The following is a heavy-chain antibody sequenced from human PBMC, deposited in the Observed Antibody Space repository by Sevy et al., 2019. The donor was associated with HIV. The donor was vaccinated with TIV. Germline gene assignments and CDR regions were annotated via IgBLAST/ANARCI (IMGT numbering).Heavy chain of an antibody. J-gene: IGHJ6*03. CDR1: GFSFSTYW. Sequence: GGSLRLSCAVSGFSFSTYWMTWIRQAPGKGLEWVADINQDGSEKYYMDSLRGRFTISRDNAKNSLYLEMNSLRAEDTAVYYCARGGYSSSWYSYYYYMDVWGKRTTVTVSS. V-gene: IGHV3-7*01. D-gene: IGHD6-13*01. CDR2: INQDGSEK. CDR3: ARGGYSSSWYSYYYYMDV.